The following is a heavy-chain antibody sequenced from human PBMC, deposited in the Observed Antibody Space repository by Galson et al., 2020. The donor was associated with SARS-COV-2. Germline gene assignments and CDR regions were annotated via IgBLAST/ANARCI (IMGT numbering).Heavy chain of an antibody. V-gene: IGHV3-48*01. CDR1: GFTFSNYS. J-gene: IGHJ4*02. Sequence: GGSLRLSCAVSGFTFSNYSMNWVRQAPGKGLEWVSYISSTSNTIYYADSVKGRFTISRENAKNSLYLQMNSLRAEDTAVYYCASYCSSSSCYKGANDYWGQGTLVTVSS. D-gene: IGHD2-2*01. CDR3: ASYCSSSSCYKGANDY. CDR2: ISSTSNTI.